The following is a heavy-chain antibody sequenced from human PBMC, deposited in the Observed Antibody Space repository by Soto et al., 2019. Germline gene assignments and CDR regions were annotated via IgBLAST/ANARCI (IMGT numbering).Heavy chain of an antibody. CDR3: ARDPAAEGYYGMDV. D-gene: IGHD6-13*01. J-gene: IGHJ6*02. CDR2: ISRTSSHI. V-gene: IGHV3-21*01. Sequence: EVQLVESGGGLVKPGGSLRLSCVASEFSFSTYNMNWVRQAPGEGLQWVSFISRTSSHIHYADSVQGRFTISRDNAKNSLYLEMSSLRAEDTAVYYCARDPAAEGYYGMDVWGQGTTVTVSS. CDR1: EFSFSTYN.